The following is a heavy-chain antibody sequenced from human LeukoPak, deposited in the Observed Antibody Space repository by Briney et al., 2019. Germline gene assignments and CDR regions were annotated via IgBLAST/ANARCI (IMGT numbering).Heavy chain of an antibody. V-gene: IGHV4-59*12. J-gene: IGHJ5*02. Sequence: SETLSLTCTVSGGSIRGYYWSWIRQPPGKGLEWIGSIYYSGSTYYNPSLKSRVTISVDTSKNQFSLKLSSVTAADTAVYYCARALSYDYVWGSYRRDTRFDPWGQGTLVTVSS. CDR1: GGSIRGYY. CDR3: ARALSYDYVWGSYRRDTRFDP. D-gene: IGHD3-16*01. CDR2: IYYSGST.